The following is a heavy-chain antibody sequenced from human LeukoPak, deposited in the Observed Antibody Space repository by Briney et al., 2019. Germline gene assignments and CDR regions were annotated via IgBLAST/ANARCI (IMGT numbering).Heavy chain of an antibody. J-gene: IGHJ5*02. CDR2: IYYSGST. Sequence: SETLSLTCTVSGGSISSSSYYWGWIRQPPGKGLEWLGSIYYSGSTYYNPSLKSRVTISVDTSKNQFSLKLSSVTAADTAVYYCARGYCSGGGCYLNWFDPWGQGTLVTVSS. V-gene: IGHV4-39*07. CDR3: ARGYCSGGGCYLNWFDP. CDR1: GGSISSSSYY. D-gene: IGHD2-15*01.